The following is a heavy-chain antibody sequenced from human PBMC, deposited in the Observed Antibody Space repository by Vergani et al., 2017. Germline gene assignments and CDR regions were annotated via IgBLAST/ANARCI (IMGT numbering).Heavy chain of an antibody. CDR3: ARDRGGTVTNWFDP. Sequence: QVQLVESGGGVVQPGRSLRLSCAASGFTFSSYAMHWVRQAPGKGLEWVAVISYDGSNKYYADSVKGRFTISRDNSKNKLYLQRNSLRAEDTAVYYCARDRGGTVTNWFDPWGQGTLVTVSS. CDR1: GFTFSSYA. CDR2: ISYDGSNK. V-gene: IGHV3-30-3*01. J-gene: IGHJ5*02. D-gene: IGHD4-17*01.